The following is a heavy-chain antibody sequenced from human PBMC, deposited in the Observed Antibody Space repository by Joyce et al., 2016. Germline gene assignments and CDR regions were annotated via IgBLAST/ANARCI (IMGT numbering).Heavy chain of an antibody. CDR3: VRDPSYYLSSGYPDY. D-gene: IGHD3-22*01. CDR2: IWYDGSNE. CDR1: GFNFTNYC. Sequence: QVQLVQSGGGVVQPGRTLRLSCAASGFNFTNYCMHWVRQGPGKGREWVAVIWYDGSNEDYAESVKGRFTISRDNSKNTLHLQMNSLRAEDTAIYYCVRDPSYYLSSGYPDYWGQGTLVTVSS. J-gene: IGHJ4*02. V-gene: IGHV3-33*01.